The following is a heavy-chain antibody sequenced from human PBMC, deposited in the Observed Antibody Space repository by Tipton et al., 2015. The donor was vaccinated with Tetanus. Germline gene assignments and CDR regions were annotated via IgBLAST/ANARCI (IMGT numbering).Heavy chain of an antibody. J-gene: IGHJ4*02. CDR2: ISGSGSSK. CDR1: GFTFSTYS. D-gene: IGHD1-26*01. Sequence: SLRLSCEASGFTFSTYSMIWVRQAPGKGLEWVSAISGSGSSKYYADSVRGRFLISRDNSRNTLFLQMDSLRVEDTAVYYCAKGTSYTGSHYNYYFDYWGQGSLVTVSS. CDR3: AKGTSYTGSHYNYYFDY. V-gene: IGHV3-23*01.